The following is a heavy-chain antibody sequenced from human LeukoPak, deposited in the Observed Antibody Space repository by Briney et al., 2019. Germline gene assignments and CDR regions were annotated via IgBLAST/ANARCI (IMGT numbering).Heavy chain of an antibody. CDR1: GFTFSIYW. CDR2: SNSDGSRT. V-gene: IGHV3-74*01. Sequence: PGGSLRLSCAVSGFTFSIYWMHWVRQAPGKGLVWVARSNSDGSRTSYADSVKGRFTISRDNAKNTLYLQMNSLRAEDTAVYYCARDSAPQRIVVVPAAMNYWGQGTLVTVSS. D-gene: IGHD2-2*01. CDR3: ARDSAPQRIVVVPAAMNY. J-gene: IGHJ4*02.